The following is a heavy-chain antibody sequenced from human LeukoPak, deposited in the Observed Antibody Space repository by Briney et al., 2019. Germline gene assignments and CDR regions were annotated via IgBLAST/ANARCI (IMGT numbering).Heavy chain of an antibody. Sequence: SETLSLTCSVSGASISSGSNYWGWIRQPPGKTLEWIGSIYSSGSTYYSPSLKSRVIIIIDTPKNHFSLTLSSVTAADTAVYYCARGYYYDSSGYRHDAFDIWGQGTMVTVSS. CDR1: GASISSGSNY. CDR3: ARGYYYDSSGYRHDAFDI. V-gene: IGHV4-39*07. CDR2: IYSSGST. J-gene: IGHJ3*02. D-gene: IGHD3-22*01.